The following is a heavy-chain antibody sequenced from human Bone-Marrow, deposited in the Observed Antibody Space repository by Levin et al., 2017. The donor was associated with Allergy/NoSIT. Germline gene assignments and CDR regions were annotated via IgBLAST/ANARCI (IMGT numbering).Heavy chain of an antibody. J-gene: IGHJ5*02. CDR3: ARHRQRIKRALGLLVVVVAATVGWFDP. Sequence: SETLSLTCTVSGGSISSSSYYWGWIRQPPGKGLEWIGSIYYSGSTYYNPSLKSRVTISVDTSKNQFSLKLSSVTAADTAVYYCARHRQRIKRALGLLVVVVAATVGWFDPWGQGTLVTVSS. D-gene: IGHD2-15*01. CDR2: IYYSGST. V-gene: IGHV4-39*01. CDR1: GGSISSSSYY.